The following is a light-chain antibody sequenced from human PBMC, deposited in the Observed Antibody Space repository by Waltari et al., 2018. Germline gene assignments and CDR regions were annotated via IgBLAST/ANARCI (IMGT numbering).Light chain of an antibody. CDR3: QQSYSTPLT. V-gene: IGKV1-39*01. Sequence: RVTITCRASQSISSYLNWYQQKPGKAPKLLIYAASSLQSGVPSRFSGSGSGTDFTLTISSLQPEDFATYYCQQSYSTPLTFGGGTKVEIK. CDR2: AAS. J-gene: IGKJ4*01. CDR1: QSISSY.